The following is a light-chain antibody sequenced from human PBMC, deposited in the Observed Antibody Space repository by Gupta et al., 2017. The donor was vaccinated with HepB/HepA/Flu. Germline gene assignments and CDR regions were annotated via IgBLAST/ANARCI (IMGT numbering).Light chain of an antibody. CDR3: SSYAGSYTFLV. Sequence: QSALTQPRSVSGSPGQSVTISCTGTSSDVGYYNYVSWYQQHPGKAPKLMIYDVNKRPSGVPDRFSGAKSGNTASLTISGLQAEDEADYYCSSYAGSYTFLVFGGGTKLTVL. CDR1: SSDVGYYNY. CDR2: DVN. V-gene: IGLV2-11*01. J-gene: IGLJ2*01.